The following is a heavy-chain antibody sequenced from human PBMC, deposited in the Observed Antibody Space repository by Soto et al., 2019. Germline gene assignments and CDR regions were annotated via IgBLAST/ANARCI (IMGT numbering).Heavy chain of an antibody. CDR1: GGSFSGYY. J-gene: IGHJ3*01. Sequence: SETLSLTCAVYGGSFSGYYWSWIRQPPGKGLEWIGEINHSGSTNYNPSLKSRVTISVDTSKNQFSLKLSSVTAADTAVYYCARGSSYIVVVPAAIPPRAFDLWGQGTMVTVSS. CDR3: ARGSSYIVVVPAAIPPRAFDL. CDR2: INHSGST. V-gene: IGHV4-34*01. D-gene: IGHD2-2*02.